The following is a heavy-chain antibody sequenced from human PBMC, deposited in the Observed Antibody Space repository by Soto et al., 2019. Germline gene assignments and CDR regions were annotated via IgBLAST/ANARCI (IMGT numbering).Heavy chain of an antibody. CDR2: IYYGGST. Sequence: SETLSLTCTVSGGSISSYYWSWIRQPPGKGLEWIGYIYYGGSTNYNPSLKSRVTISVDTSKNQFSLKLSSVTAADTAVYYCARVVDILVVPAAILDRFDPWGQGTLVTVSS. D-gene: IGHD2-2*01. J-gene: IGHJ5*02. V-gene: IGHV4-59*01. CDR1: GGSISSYY. CDR3: ARVVDILVVPAAILDRFDP.